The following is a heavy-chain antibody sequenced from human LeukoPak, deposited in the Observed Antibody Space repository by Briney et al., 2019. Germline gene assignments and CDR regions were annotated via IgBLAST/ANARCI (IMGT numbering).Heavy chain of an antibody. D-gene: IGHD6-13*01. Sequence: SETLSLTCTVSGGSISSYYWSWIRQPAGKGLEWIGRIYTSGSTNYNPSLKSRVTMSVDTSKNQFSLKLSSVTAADTAVYYCARVMWGRDSSSYTGYYYYYMDVWGKGTTVTVSS. CDR1: GGSISSYY. V-gene: IGHV4-4*07. CDR2: IYTSGST. J-gene: IGHJ6*03. CDR3: ARVMWGRDSSSYTGYYYYYMDV.